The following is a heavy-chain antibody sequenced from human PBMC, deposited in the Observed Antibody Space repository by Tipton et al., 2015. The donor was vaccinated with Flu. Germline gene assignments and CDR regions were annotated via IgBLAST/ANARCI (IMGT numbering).Heavy chain of an antibody. V-gene: IGHV3-33*01. CDR2: IWFDGSHK. Sequence: SLRLSCTASGFTFGSYGMQWVRQAPGKGLEWVTFIWFDGSHKYYADSVKGRFTISRDNAKSTLYLEMDSLRAEDSAMYYCAREGPVDCGMDVWGQGTTVTVSS. CDR1: GFTFGSYG. CDR3: AREGPVDCGMDV. J-gene: IGHJ6*02.